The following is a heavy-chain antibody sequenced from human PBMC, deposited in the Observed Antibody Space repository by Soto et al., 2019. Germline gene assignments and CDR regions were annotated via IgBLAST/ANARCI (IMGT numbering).Heavy chain of an antibody. CDR2: IYYSGST. J-gene: IGHJ2*01. D-gene: IGHD4-17*01. CDR1: GGSIGSGGYY. V-gene: IGHV4-31*03. Sequence: SETLALTCTVSGGSIGSGGYYWSWIRQHPGKGLEWIGYIYYSGSTYYNPSLKSRVTISVDTSKNQFSLKLSSVTAADTAVYYCARDPRLPYWYFDLWGRGTLVTVSS. CDR3: ARDPRLPYWYFDL.